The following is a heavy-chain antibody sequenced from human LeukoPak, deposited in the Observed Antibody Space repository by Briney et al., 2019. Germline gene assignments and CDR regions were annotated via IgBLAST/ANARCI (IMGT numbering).Heavy chain of an antibody. Sequence: ASVKVSCKASGYTFTSYGISWVRQAPGQGLEWMGWISAYNGNTNYAQKFQGRVTITADESTSTAYMELSSLRSEDTAVYYCATCGAYSGYDFSWFDPWGQGTLVTVSS. CDR3: ATCGAYSGYDFSWFDP. CDR2: ISAYNGNT. CDR1: GYTFTSYG. D-gene: IGHD5-12*01. V-gene: IGHV1-18*01. J-gene: IGHJ5*02.